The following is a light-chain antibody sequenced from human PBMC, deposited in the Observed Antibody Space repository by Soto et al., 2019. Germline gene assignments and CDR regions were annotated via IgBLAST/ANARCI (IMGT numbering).Light chain of an antibody. V-gene: IGKV3-20*01. CDR1: QSVSSNS. J-gene: IGKJ4*01. Sequence: EIVLTQSPGTLSLSPGEGDTISCRASQSVSSNSLAWYQQKPGQAPRLLIYGASTRATGIPDRFSGSGSGTDFTLTINRLEPEDFAVYYCQQYGSSPLTFGGGTKVDNK. CDR3: QQYGSSPLT. CDR2: GAS.